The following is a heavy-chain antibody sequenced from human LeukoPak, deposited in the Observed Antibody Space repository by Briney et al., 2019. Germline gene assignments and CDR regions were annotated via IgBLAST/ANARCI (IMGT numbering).Heavy chain of an antibody. Sequence: GGSLRLSCAASGFTFSSYWMSWVRQAPGKGLEWVANIKQDGSEKYYVDSVKGRFTISRDNSKNTLYLQMNSLRAEDTAVYYCAKHTAHPYFDYWGQGTLVTVSS. J-gene: IGHJ4*02. V-gene: IGHV3-7*03. CDR3: AKHTAHPYFDY. D-gene: IGHD2-21*02. CDR1: GFTFSSYW. CDR2: IKQDGSEK.